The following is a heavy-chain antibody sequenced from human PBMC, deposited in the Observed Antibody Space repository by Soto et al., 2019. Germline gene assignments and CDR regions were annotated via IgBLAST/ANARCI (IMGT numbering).Heavy chain of an antibody. D-gene: IGHD1-26*01. V-gene: IGHV1-69*06. CDR1: GVTFSSYA. CDR3: ARNVIVGATPFDY. Sequence: GASVKVSCKASGVTFSSYAISWVRQAPGQGLEWMGGIIPIFGTANYAQKFQGRVTTTADKSTSTAYMELSSLRSEDTAVYYCARNVIVGATPFDYWGQGTLVTVSS. CDR2: IIPIFGTA. J-gene: IGHJ4*02.